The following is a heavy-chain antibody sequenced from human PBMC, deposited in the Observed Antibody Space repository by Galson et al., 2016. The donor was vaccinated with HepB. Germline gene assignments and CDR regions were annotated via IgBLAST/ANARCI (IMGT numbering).Heavy chain of an antibody. CDR3: ARQVGATHDH. Sequence: WIVWVRQMPGKGLEWMGIIYPGDSDTTYSPSFQGQVTISADKSISTAYLQWSSLKASDTAMYYCARQVGATHDHWGQGTLVTVSS. J-gene: IGHJ4*02. D-gene: IGHD1-26*01. CDR1: W. V-gene: IGHV5-51*01. CDR2: IYPGDSDT.